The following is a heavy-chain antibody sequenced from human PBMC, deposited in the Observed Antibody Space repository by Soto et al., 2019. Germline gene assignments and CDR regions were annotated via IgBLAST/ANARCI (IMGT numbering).Heavy chain of an antibody. Sequence: QERLQQWGAGLLKPSETLSLTCAVNGGSFSGYYWSWIRQPPGKGLEWIGEIDPSGSPNYNPSLKSRVTRSIDTSKSKFSLKLKSVTAADTAVYFCARAYSSGWYWFDPWGQGPLVTVSS. V-gene: IGHV4-34*01. CDR1: GGSFSGYY. CDR2: IDPSGSP. CDR3: ARAYSSGWYWFDP. J-gene: IGHJ5*02. D-gene: IGHD6-19*01.